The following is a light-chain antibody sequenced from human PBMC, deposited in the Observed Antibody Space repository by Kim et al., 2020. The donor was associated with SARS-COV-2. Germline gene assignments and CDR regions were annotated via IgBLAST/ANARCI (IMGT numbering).Light chain of an antibody. V-gene: IGLV2-11*01. CDR2: DVS. CDR1: SSDVGGYNY. Sequence: GQSVTSSCTGTSSDVGGYNYVSLYQQHPGKAPKLMIYDVSKRPSGVPDRFSGSKSGNTASLTISGLQAEDEADYYCCSYAGSYTYVFGTGTKVTVL. J-gene: IGLJ1*01. CDR3: CSYAGSYTYV.